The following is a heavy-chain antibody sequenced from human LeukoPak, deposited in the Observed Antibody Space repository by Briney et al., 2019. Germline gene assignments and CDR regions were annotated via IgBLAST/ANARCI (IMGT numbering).Heavy chain of an antibody. CDR2: ISGSGGST. CDR3: AKDRDYGNYYYAMDV. J-gene: IGHJ6*02. D-gene: IGHD4-17*01. CDR1: GFTFSSYA. V-gene: IGHV3-23*01. Sequence: GGSLRLSCAASGFTFSSYAMTWVRRAPGKGLEWVSVISGSGGSTYYADSVKGRFTISRDNSKNTLYLQMNSLRAEDTAVYYCAKDRDYGNYYYAMDVWGQRTTVTASS.